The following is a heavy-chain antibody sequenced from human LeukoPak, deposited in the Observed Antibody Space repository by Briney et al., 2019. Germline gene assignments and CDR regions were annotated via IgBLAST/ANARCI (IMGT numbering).Heavy chain of an antibody. CDR1: GFTFSSYA. CDR3: AKDQGGYSAYGHLDY. CDR2: IGPTGVST. D-gene: IGHD5-12*01. Sequence: GGSLRLSCAASGFTFSSYAMSWVRQAPGKGLEWVSGIGPTGVSTFYGDSVKGRFTMSRDNSKNTLYLRMDSLRAEDTAVYYSAKDQGGYSAYGHLDYWGQGTLVTVSS. J-gene: IGHJ4*02. V-gene: IGHV3-23*01.